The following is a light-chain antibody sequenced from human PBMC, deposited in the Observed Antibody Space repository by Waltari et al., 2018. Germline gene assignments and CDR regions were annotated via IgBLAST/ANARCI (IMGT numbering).Light chain of an antibody. CDR3: SSYTSSSTLT. V-gene: IGLV2-14*01. CDR1: SSDVGGYNY. CDR2: EVS. Sequence: QSALTQPASVSGSPGQSITISCTGTSSDVGGYNYVSWYQQHPGKAPKLMIYEVSNRPSGVSNRFSGSKSGNTAFLTISGLQAEDEADYYCSSYTSSSTLTFGGGTKLTVL. J-gene: IGLJ3*02.